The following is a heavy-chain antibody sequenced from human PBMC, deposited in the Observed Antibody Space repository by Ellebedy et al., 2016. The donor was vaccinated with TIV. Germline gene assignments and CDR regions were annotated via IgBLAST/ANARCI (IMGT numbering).Heavy chain of an antibody. Sequence: AASVKVSCKTSGYTFNIYGVSWVRQAPGQGLEWMGWISGYNGKTIYAHNVQGRVTVTSDTSTTTVYMELRSLRSDDTAVYYCVRDERKVGAHFDYWGQGTLVTVSS. CDR2: ISGYNGKT. J-gene: IGHJ4*02. CDR1: GYTFNIYG. V-gene: IGHV1-18*01. D-gene: IGHD1-26*01. CDR3: VRDERKVGAHFDY.